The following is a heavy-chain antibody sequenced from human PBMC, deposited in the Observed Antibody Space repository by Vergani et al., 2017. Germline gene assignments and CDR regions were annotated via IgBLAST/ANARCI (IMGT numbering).Heavy chain of an antibody. CDR1: GASMSSVGYY. J-gene: IGHJ4*02. CDR3: ARGSTAAGYSGPNS. CDR2: ILGSGTA. Sequence: QVQLQESGPGLVKPSQTLSLTCTVSGASMSSVGYYWTWIRQSAGKRLEWIGDILGSGTANYNPSFQGRASMSLATSKNQFSLTLSSVNATDKAVYYCARGSTAAGYSGPNSWGQGTRVTVSS. V-gene: IGHV4-61*02. D-gene: IGHD6-13*01.